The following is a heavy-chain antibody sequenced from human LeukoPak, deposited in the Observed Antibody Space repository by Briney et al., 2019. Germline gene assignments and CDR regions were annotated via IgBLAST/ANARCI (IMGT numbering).Heavy chain of an antibody. D-gene: IGHD5-12*01. V-gene: IGHV3-53*01. Sequence: GGSLRLTCTASGFTVSSNYMSWVRQAPGKGLEWVSVIYSGGSTNYADSVRGRFTISRDNSKNTLYLQMNSLRDEDTAVYHCARGRYEISAAMDVWGQGTTVTVSS. J-gene: IGHJ6*02. CDR3: ARGRYEISAAMDV. CDR1: GFTVSSNY. CDR2: IYSGGST.